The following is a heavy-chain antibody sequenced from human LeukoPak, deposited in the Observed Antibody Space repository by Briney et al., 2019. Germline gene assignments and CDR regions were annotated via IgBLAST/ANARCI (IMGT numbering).Heavy chain of an antibody. J-gene: IGHJ6*04. CDR1: GDSVSSNSAA. Sequence: SQTLSLTCAISGDSVSSNSAAWNWIRQSQSRGLEWLGRTYYRSKWYNDYAVSVKSRITINPDTSKNQFSLQLNSVTPEDTAVYYCARVRYSGYDFYYYYGMDVWGKGTTVTVSS. CDR3: ARVRYSGYDFYYYYGMDV. V-gene: IGHV6-1*01. CDR2: TYYRSKWYN. D-gene: IGHD5-12*01.